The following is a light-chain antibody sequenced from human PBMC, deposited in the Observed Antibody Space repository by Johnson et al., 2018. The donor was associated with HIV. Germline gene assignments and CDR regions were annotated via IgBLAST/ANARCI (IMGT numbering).Light chain of an antibody. CDR1: SSNIGNNY. Sequence: LTQSPSVSAAPGQKVTISCSGSSSNIGNNYVSWYQQLPGTAPKLLIYDTYKRFFEIPDRFSGSKSGTSATLGITGLQTGDEADYYCGTWDSRLNAYVFGAGTKVTVL. CDR3: GTWDSRLNAYV. J-gene: IGLJ1*01. CDR2: DTY. V-gene: IGLV1-51*01.